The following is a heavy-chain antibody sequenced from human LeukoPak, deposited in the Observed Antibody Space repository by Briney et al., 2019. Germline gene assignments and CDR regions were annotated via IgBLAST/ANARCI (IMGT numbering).Heavy chain of an antibody. CDR3: AKDYDSSGYYSVFDY. V-gene: IGHV3-74*01. CDR1: GFTFSSYW. Sequence: GGSLRLSCAASGFTFSSYWMHWVRQAPGKGLVWVSRINSDGSSTSYADSVKGRFTISRDNSKNTLYLQMNSLRAEDAAVYYCAKDYDSSGYYSVFDYWGQGTLVTVSS. D-gene: IGHD3-22*01. CDR2: INSDGSST. J-gene: IGHJ4*02.